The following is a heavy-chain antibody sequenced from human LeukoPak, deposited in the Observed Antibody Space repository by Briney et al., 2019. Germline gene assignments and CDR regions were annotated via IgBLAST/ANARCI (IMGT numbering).Heavy chain of an antibody. D-gene: IGHD2-2*01. CDR2: IIPIFGTA. CDR3: AREGGCSSTSCYGAFDI. Sequence: SVKVSCKASGGTFSSYAISWVRQAPGQGLEWMGGIIPIFGTANYAQKFQGRVTITADESTSTAYMELSSLRSEDTAVYYCAREGGCSSTSCYGAFDIWGQGTMVTVSS. CDR1: GGTFSSYA. J-gene: IGHJ3*02. V-gene: IGHV1-69*13.